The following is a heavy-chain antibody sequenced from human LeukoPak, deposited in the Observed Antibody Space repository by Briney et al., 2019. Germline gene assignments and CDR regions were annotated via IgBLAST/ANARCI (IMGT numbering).Heavy chain of an antibody. CDR3: ARGPFRAAALLGY. J-gene: IGHJ4*02. D-gene: IGHD6-13*01. CDR2: ISYDGSNK. CDR1: GFTFSSYG. Sequence: GGSLRLSCAASGFTFSSYGMHWVRQAPGEGLEWVAVISYDGSNKYYADSVKGRFTISRDNSKNTLYLQMNSLRAEGTAVYYCARGPFRAAALLGYWGQGTLVTVSS. V-gene: IGHV3-30*03.